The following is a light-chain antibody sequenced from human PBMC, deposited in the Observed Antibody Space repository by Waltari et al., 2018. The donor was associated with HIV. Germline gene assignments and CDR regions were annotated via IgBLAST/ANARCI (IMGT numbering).Light chain of an antibody. CDR3: TSYTVNYLYV. J-gene: IGLJ1*01. Sequence: QSVLTQPASMSGSPGQSITISCTGTSADVCAFYHVSWFQQHPGKAPSLMIFEVTNRPSGVSARFSGSKSGNTASLTISGLQAEDEADYYCTSYTVNYLYVFGTGTKVTVL. V-gene: IGLV2-14*01. CDR1: SADVCAFYH. CDR2: EVT.